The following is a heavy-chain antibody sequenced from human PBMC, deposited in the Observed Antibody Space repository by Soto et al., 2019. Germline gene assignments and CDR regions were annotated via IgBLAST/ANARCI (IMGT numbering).Heavy chain of an antibody. J-gene: IGHJ6*02. CDR1: GFTFNNYG. V-gene: IGHV3-33*01. D-gene: IGHD6-13*01. CDR3: ARRQIPPPTRGAAKARGARDV. Sequence: QVQLVESGGGVVQPGRSLRLSCAASGFTFNNYGMPWVGQAPGKGLEWLAVIWNDGSNSSYATPVKGRFTISRDNSKNTLYLQNSSLRAEDTGLCYCARRQIPPPTRGAAKARGARDVWGQGTTVTVS. CDR2: IWNDGSNS.